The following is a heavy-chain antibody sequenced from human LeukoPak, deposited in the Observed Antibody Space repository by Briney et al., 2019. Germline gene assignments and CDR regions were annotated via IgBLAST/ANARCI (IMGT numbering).Heavy chain of an antibody. D-gene: IGHD3-10*01. CDR2: ISSSSSYI. CDR3: ARDVAGAGSF. J-gene: IGHJ4*02. CDR1: GSTFSSYS. V-gene: IGHV3-21*01. Sequence: GGSLRLSCAASGSTFSSYSMNWVRQAPGKGLEWVSSISSSSSYIYYADSVKGRFTISRDNVQNTLYLQMNSLNAEDTAVYYCARDVAGAGSFWGQGTLVTVSS.